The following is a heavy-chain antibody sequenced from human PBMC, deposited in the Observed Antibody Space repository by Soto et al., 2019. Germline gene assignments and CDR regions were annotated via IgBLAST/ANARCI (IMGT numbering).Heavy chain of an antibody. CDR3: ARDLDYDYIWGSYRPPFGY. V-gene: IGHV3-21*01. D-gene: IGHD3-16*02. Sequence: GGSLRLSCAASGFTFSSYSMNWVRRAPGKGLEWVSSINSSSSYIYYADSVKGRFTISRDNAKNSLYLQMNSLRAEDTAVYYCARDLDYDYIWGSYRPPFGYWGQGTLVTVSS. J-gene: IGHJ4*02. CDR1: GFTFSSYS. CDR2: INSSSSYI.